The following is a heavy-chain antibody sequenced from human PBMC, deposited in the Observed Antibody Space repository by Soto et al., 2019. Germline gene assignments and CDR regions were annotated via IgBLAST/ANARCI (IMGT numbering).Heavy chain of an antibody. CDR2: ISAYNGNT. J-gene: IGHJ5*02. CDR1: GYAFTSYG. D-gene: IGHD3-16*01. V-gene: IGHV1-18*01. CDR3: ARDKFEGYNWFDP. Sequence: VQVSCRASGYAFTSYGISWVRQAPGQGLEWMGWISAYNGNTNYAQKLQGRVTMTTDTSTSTAYMELRSLRSDDTAVYYCARDKFEGYNWFDPWGQGTLVTSPQ.